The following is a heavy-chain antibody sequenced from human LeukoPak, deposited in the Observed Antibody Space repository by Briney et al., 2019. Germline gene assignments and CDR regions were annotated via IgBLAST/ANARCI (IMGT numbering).Heavy chain of an antibody. J-gene: IGHJ6*02. V-gene: IGHV3-21*06. Sequence: PGGSLRLSCAASTFIFSGYSMNWVRQAPGEGLEWVSYISETSSHTYYAASVKGRFTISRDNAKNSLYLQMNSLRAEDTGIYYCARDRAPRARIGGMDVWGQGTTVIVSS. D-gene: IGHD3-16*01. CDR3: ARDRAPRARIGGMDV. CDR2: ISETSSHT. CDR1: TFIFSGYS.